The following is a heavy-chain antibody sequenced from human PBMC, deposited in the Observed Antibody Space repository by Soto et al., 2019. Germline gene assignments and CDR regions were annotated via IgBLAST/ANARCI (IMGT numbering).Heavy chain of an antibody. D-gene: IGHD3-16*02. J-gene: IGHJ4*02. Sequence: QVQLVQSGAEVKKPGASVKVSCKASGYTFTSYGISWVRQAPGQGLEWMGWISAYNGNTNYAQKLQGRVTMTTDTPPSAAYMRLRSLRSDDTAVYYCARGPMVTFGGVIGIFDYWGQGTLVTVAS. CDR1: GYTFTSYG. CDR3: ARGPMVTFGGVIGIFDY. V-gene: IGHV1-18*04. CDR2: ISAYNGNT.